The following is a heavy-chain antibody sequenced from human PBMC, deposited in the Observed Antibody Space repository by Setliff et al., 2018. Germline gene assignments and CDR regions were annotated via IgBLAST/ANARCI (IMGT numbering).Heavy chain of an antibody. CDR2: IHYSGST. V-gene: IGHV4-59*12. CDR3: AREPTRTGGFYYLDV. CDR1: GGSISTFY. D-gene: IGHD2-2*01. J-gene: IGHJ6*03. Sequence: PSETLSLTCTVSGGSISTFYWSWIRQSPEKGLEWIAYIHYSGSTNYNPSLKSRVTISVDTSTNQLSLELRSVTAADTAVYYCAREPTRTGGFYYLDVWGEGTTVTVSS.